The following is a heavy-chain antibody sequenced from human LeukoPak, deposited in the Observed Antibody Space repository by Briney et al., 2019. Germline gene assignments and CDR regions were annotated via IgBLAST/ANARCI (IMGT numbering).Heavy chain of an antibody. CDR2: ISAYTVNT. Sequence: ASVKVSCKASGYTFTNYGNSWVRQDPGQGLEWMGWISAYTVNTNYAQKLQGRSYVTTDTSTSTAYMELRSLRSDDTAVYYCARRILWFGDLYYFDYWGQGTLVTVSS. D-gene: IGHD3-10*01. J-gene: IGHJ4*02. CDR1: GYTFTNYG. CDR3: ARRILWFGDLYYFDY. V-gene: IGHV1-18*01.